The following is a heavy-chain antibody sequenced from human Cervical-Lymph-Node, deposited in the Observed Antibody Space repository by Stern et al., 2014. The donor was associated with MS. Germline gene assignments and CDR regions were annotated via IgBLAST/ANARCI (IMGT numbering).Heavy chain of an antibody. CDR1: GGSISSSHW. CDR3: AKAGFDHLSYFDH. D-gene: IGHD3-10*01. J-gene: IGHJ4*02. Sequence: QLQLQESGPGLVKPSGTLSLTCAVSGGSISSSHWWSWVRQPPGKGLEWIGEIYHRGSTNYNPSLKSRVTISLDKSKNQFSLKLRSVTAADTAVYYCAKAGFDHLSYFDHWGRGTLVTVSS. V-gene: IGHV4-4*02. CDR2: IYHRGST.